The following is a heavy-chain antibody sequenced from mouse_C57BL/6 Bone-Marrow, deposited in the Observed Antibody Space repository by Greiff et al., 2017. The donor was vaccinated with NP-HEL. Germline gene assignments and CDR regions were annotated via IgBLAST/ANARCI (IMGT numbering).Heavy chain of an antibody. D-gene: IGHD1-1*01. J-gene: IGHJ1*03. CDR1: GYAFSSYW. V-gene: IGHV1-80*01. CDR2: IYPGAGDT. CDR3: ARSRGITTVVAPRYFAV. Sequence: LVQSGAELVKPGASVKLSCKASGYAFSSYWMNWVKQRPGQGLEWIGQIYPGAGDTNYNGKFKGKATLTADKSSSTAYMQLSSLTSGDSAVYFYARSRGITTVVAPRYFAVWGTGTTVTVSA.